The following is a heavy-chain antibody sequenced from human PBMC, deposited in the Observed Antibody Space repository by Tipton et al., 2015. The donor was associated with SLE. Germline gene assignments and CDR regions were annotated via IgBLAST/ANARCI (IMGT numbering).Heavy chain of an antibody. V-gene: IGHV4-4*07. CDR2: IYTSGST. CDR1: GGSTSRSY. CDR3: ARGGLSGWFDP. Sequence: TLSLTCTVSGGSTSRSYWSWIRQPAGKGLEWIGRIYTSGSTNYNPPLKSRVTMSLDTSKNQFSLKLSSVTAADSAVYYCARGGLSGWFDPWGQGTLVTVSS. D-gene: IGHD3-10*01. J-gene: IGHJ5*02.